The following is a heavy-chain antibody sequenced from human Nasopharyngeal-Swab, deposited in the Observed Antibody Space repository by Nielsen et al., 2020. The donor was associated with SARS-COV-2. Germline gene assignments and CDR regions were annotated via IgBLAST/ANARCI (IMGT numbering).Heavy chain of an antibody. CDR1: RGTFGQFA. V-gene: IGHV1-69*13. Sequence: SSVTVSCKASRGTFGQFAISWLRQAPGQGLAWMGGTVPLFDRPTYAPKFRGTLTLTADDSTSTAYMELSRLRSEDTALYYRARDHGIAAHIREYYYKYMDVWGNGSTIIVSS. J-gene: IGHJ6*03. CDR3: ARDHGIAAHIREYYYKYMDV. D-gene: IGHD6-6*01. CDR2: TVPLFDRP.